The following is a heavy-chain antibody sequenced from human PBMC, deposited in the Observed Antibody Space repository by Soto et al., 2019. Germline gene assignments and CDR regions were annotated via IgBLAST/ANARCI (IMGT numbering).Heavy chain of an antibody. CDR2: INHSGST. CDR1: GGSFSGYY. CDR3: ATLSYDILTGQQ. D-gene: IGHD3-9*01. Sequence: SETLSLTCAVYGGSFSGYYWSWIRQPPGKGLEWIGEINHSGSTNYNTSLKSRVTISVDTSKNQFSLKLSSVTAADTAVYYCATLSYDILTGQQWGQGTLVTVSS. J-gene: IGHJ4*02. V-gene: IGHV4-34*01.